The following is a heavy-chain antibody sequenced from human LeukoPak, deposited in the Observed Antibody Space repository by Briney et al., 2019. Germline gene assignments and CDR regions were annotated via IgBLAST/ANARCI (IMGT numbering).Heavy chain of an antibody. CDR1: GDSISSGDYY. CDR3: ARQRGVLRFLEWLLDPRFDY. V-gene: IGHV4-30-4*01. CDR2: IYYSGST. D-gene: IGHD3-3*01. J-gene: IGHJ4*02. Sequence: SQTLSLTCTVSGDSISSGDYYWSWIRQPPGKGLEWIGYIYYSGSTYYNPSLKSRVTISVYTSKNQFFLKLSSVTAADTAVYYCARQRGVLRFLEWLLDPRFDYWGQGTLVTVSS.